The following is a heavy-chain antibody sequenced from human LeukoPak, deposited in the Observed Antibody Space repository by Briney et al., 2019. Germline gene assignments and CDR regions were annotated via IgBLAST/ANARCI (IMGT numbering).Heavy chain of an antibody. D-gene: IGHD1-14*01. CDR3: ARGSGILAATGAFDI. CDR2: IYYSGGT. J-gene: IGHJ3*02. V-gene: IGHV4-39*07. CDR1: GASVTSRDYY. Sequence: SETLSLTCSVSGASVTSRDYYWGWIRQPPGKGLEWIESIYYSGGTFHNPSLKSRVSMSIDTPKNQFSLRVDSVIAADTAVYYCARGSGILAATGAFDIWGQGTVVTVSS.